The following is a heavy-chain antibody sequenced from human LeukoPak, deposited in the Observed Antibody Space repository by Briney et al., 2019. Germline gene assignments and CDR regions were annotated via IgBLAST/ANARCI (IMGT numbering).Heavy chain of an antibody. J-gene: IGHJ4*02. CDR3: AKDRDPYCGGDCYTGREDY. CDR1: GFTFGSYA. CDR2: ISGSGGST. Sequence: GGSLRLSCAASGFTFGSYAMSWVRQAPGKGLEWVSAISGSGGSTYYADSVKGRFTISRDNSKNTLYLQMNSLRAEDTAVYYCAKDRDPYCGGDCYTGREDYWGQGTLVTVSS. V-gene: IGHV3-23*01. D-gene: IGHD2-21*02.